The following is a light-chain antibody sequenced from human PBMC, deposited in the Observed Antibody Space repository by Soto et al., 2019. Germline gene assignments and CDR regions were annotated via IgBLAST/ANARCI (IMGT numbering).Light chain of an antibody. CDR1: QGIRSA. CDR2: AAS. Sequence: AIQLTQSPSSLSASVVDRVTITGLASQGIRSALGWYRQKPGKVPKLLIYAASTLQSGVPSRFSGSGSGTDFTLTISSLQPEDFATYYCLLDFSYFWAFGQGTKVDI. CDR3: LLDFSYFWA. V-gene: IGKV1-6*01. J-gene: IGKJ1*01.